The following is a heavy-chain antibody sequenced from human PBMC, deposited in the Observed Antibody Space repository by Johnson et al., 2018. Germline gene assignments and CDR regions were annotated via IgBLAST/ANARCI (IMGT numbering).Heavy chain of an antibody. CDR1: GFTFSSYA. CDR3: AKDFRRGGWYYYYGMDG. CDR2: ISGSGGST. Sequence: VQLVESGGGLVQPGGSLRLSCAASGFTFSSYAMSWVRQAPGKGLEWVSAISGSGGSTYYADSVKGRFTISRDNSKNTRYLQMNSLRAEDTAVYYCAKDFRRGGWYYYYGMDGWGQGTTVTVSS. D-gene: IGHD6-19*01. V-gene: IGHV3-23*04. J-gene: IGHJ6*02.